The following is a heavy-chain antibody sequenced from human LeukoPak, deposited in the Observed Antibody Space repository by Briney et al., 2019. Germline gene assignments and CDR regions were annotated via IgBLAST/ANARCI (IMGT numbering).Heavy chain of an antibody. CDR1: GYTLTGYY. CDR2: INPNSGGT. V-gene: IGHV1-2*02. J-gene: IGHJ4*02. D-gene: IGHD3-22*01. Sequence: ASVKVSCKASGYTLTGYYMHWVRQAPGQGLEWMGWINPNSGGTNYAQKFQGRVTMTRDTSISTAYMELNSLRAEDTAVYYCARGGYYDSSGNPSDYWGQGTLVTVSS. CDR3: ARGGYYDSSGNPSDY.